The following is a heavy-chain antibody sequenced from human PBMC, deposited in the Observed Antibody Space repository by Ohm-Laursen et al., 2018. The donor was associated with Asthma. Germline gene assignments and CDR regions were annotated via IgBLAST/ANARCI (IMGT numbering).Heavy chain of an antibody. CDR2: ISGSGGST. J-gene: IGHJ3*02. D-gene: IGHD2-2*01. CDR1: GFTFSSYA. CDR3: AKGYCSSTSCYVAFDI. V-gene: IGHV3-23*01. Sequence: GSLRLSCAAPGFTFSSYAMSWVRQAPGKGLEWVSAISGSGGSTYYADSVKGRFTISRDNSKNTLYLQMNSLRAEDTAVYYCAKGYCSSTSCYVAFDIWGQGTMVTVSS.